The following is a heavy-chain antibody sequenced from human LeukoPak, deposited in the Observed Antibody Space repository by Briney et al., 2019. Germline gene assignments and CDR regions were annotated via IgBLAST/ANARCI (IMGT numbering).Heavy chain of an antibody. J-gene: IGHJ6*02. CDR2: ISAYNGHT. CDR3: ARDVTAIQSDGHYYGMDV. CDR1: GYTFTTYA. V-gene: IGHV1-18*01. Sequence: ASVKVSCEASGYTFTTYAVTWVRQAPGQGLEWMGWISAYNGHTNYARDLQGRVTMTTDTSTSTAYMELRSLGSDDTAIYYCARDVTAIQSDGHYYGMDVWGQGTTVTVSS. D-gene: IGHD2-21*02.